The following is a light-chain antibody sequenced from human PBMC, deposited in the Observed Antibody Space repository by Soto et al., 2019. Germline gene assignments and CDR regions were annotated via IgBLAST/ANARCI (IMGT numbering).Light chain of an antibody. J-gene: IGKJ1*01. V-gene: IGKV3-20*01. CDR3: QQYGSSPET. CDR1: QSVSSNY. CDR2: GAS. Sequence: EVVMTQSPGTLSLSPGERATLSCRAKQSVSSNYLAWYQQKPGQAPRLLIYGASSRATGIPDRFSGSGSGTDFTLTISRLEPEDFAVYYCQQYGSSPETFGQGTKVDIK.